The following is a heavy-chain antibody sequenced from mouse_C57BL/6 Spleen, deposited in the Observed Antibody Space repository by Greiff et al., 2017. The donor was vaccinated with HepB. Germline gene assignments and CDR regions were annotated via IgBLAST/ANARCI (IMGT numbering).Heavy chain of an antibody. J-gene: IGHJ3*01. Sequence: VQLQQSGPELVKPGASVKISCKASGYTFTDYYMNWVKQSHGKSLEWIGDINPNNGGTSYNQKFKGKATLTVDKSSSTAYMELRSLTSEDSAVYYCARSYDDGAWFAYWGQGTLVTVSA. CDR3: ARSYDDGAWFAY. V-gene: IGHV1-26*01. CDR1: GYTFTDYY. CDR2: INPNNGGT. D-gene: IGHD2-12*01.